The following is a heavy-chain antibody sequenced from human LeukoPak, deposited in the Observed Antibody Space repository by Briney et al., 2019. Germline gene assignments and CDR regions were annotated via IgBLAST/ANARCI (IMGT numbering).Heavy chain of an antibody. CDR2: IYYSGST. V-gene: IGHV4-59*01. CDR3: ARVEAATTNPRFDF. Sequence: SETLSLTCTVSGGSISSYYWSWIRQPPGKGLEWIGYIYYSGSTNYNPSLKSRVTISVDTSKNQFSLKLSSVTAADTAVYYCARVEAATTNPRFDFWGQETLVTVSS. J-gene: IGHJ4*02. D-gene: IGHD1-1*01. CDR1: GGSISSYY.